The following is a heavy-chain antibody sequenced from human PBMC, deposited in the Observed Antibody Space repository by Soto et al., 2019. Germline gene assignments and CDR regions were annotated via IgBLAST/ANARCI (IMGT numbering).Heavy chain of an antibody. V-gene: IGHV1-69*13. Sequence: GASVKVSCKASGGTFSSCAISWVRQAPGQGLEWMGGIIPIFGTANYAQKFQGRVTITADESTSTAYMELSSLRSEDTAVYYCARSVHCSSTSCYLTPYNWFDPWGQGTLVTVSS. D-gene: IGHD2-2*01. CDR3: ARSVHCSSTSCYLTPYNWFDP. J-gene: IGHJ5*02. CDR1: GGTFSSCA. CDR2: IIPIFGTA.